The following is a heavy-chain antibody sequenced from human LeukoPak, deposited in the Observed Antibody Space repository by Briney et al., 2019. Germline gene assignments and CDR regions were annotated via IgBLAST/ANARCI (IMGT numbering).Heavy chain of an antibody. D-gene: IGHD3-16*02. CDR2: INHSGST. Sequence: KTSETLSLTCAVYGGSFSGYDWSWIRQPPGKGLEWIGQINHSGSTNYNPSLKSRVTISEDRSKNQFSLKLSSVTAADTAVYYCARVIRGRWAYDYVWGSYLWFDPWGQGTLVTVSS. CDR1: GGSFSGYD. CDR3: ARVIRGRWAYDYVWGSYLWFDP. V-gene: IGHV4-34*01. J-gene: IGHJ5*02.